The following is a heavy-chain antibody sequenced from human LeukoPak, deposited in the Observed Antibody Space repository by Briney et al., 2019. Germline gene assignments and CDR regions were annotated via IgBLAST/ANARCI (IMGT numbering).Heavy chain of an antibody. CDR1: GFTVSSNY. D-gene: IGHD3-22*01. CDR2: IYSGGST. CDR3: ARDRPKYYYGSKRGNLAFDI. Sequence: PGGSLRLSCAASGFTVSSNYMSWVRQAPGKGLEWVSVIYSGGSTYYADSVKGRFTISRDNSKNTLYLQMNSLRAEDTAAYYCARDRPKYYYGSKRGNLAFDIWGQGTMVTVSS. J-gene: IGHJ3*02. V-gene: IGHV3-66*02.